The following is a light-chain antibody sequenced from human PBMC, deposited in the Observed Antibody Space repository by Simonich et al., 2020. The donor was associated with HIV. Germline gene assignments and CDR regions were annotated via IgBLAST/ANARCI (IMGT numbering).Light chain of an antibody. CDR1: NSDLGGYKY. V-gene: IGLV2-14*03. CDR2: DVD. Sequence: HSALTQPASVSGSPGQSITSSCTGTNSDLGGYKYVSWYQQHPGKAPKLRIFDVDKRPSGVSDRFSGSKSGHTASLTISGLQAEDEAVYYCSSYTTSSTWVFGGGTKLTVL. CDR3: SSYTTSSTWV. J-gene: IGLJ3*02.